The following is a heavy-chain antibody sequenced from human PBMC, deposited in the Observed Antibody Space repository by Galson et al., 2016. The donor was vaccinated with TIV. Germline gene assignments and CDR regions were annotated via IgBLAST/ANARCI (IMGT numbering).Heavy chain of an antibody. CDR2: IKQDGDYK. CDR3: ARGNDPGATYSLHY. V-gene: IGHV3-7*01. D-gene: IGHD1-1*01. CDR1: GFTFSRHW. J-gene: IGHJ4*02. Sequence: SLRLSCAASGFTFSRHWMSWVRQAPGKGLEWVANIKQDGDYKYYVDSVKGRFTISRDNAKNSLYLQMNSLRAEDTAVYYCARGNDPGATYSLHYWGQGTLVTVSS.